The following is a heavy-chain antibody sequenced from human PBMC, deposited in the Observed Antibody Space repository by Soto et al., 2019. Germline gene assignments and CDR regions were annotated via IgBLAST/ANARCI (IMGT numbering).Heavy chain of an antibody. D-gene: IGHD3-22*01. V-gene: IGHV4-30-4*01. CDR3: ARAGNYYDASGFLFDS. CDR1: GGSISSGDYY. Sequence: QVQLQESGPGLVKPSQTLSLTCTVSGGSISSGDYYWSWIRQTPGKGLEGIGNFYYSGSTDYNPSLKSRVTISVDTSKNQFSLKLNSVTAADTAVYYCARAGNYYDASGFLFDSWGQGTLVTVSS. J-gene: IGHJ4*02. CDR2: FYYSGST.